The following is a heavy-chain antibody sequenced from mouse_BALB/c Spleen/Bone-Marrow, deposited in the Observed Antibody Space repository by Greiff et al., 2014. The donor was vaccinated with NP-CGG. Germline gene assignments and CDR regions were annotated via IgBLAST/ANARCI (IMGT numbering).Heavy chain of an antibody. Sequence: QLKESGAELVRPGASVKLSCKAFGYSFTSYWMNWVKQRPGQGLEWIGMIHLSDSEGRLNQKFKDKATLTVDKSSSTAYMQLSSPTSEDSAVYYCTRYDLTTRAFAYWGQGTLVTVSA. CDR2: IHLSDSEG. V-gene: IGHV1-74*04. CDR1: GYSFTSYW. CDR3: TRYDLTTRAFAY. D-gene: IGHD3-3*01. J-gene: IGHJ3*01.